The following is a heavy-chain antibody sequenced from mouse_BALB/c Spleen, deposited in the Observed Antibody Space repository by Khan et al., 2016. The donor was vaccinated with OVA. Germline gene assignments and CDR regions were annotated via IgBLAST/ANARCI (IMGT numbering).Heavy chain of an antibody. CDR1: GYIFTDYV. Sequence: QVQLKQSGPELVKPGASVKMSCKASGYIFTDYVINWVKQRTGQGLEWIGEIYPGSGSTYYHEKFKGKATLTADKSSNTAYMQLSSLTSEDSTVYFCASSGYGSLAYWGQGTTLTVSS. CDR3: ASSGYGSLAY. V-gene: IGHV1-77*01. D-gene: IGHD1-1*01. CDR2: IYPGSGST. J-gene: IGHJ2*01.